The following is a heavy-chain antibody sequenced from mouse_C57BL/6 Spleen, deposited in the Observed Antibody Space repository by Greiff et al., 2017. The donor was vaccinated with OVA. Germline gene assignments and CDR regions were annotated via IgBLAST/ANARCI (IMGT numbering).Heavy chain of an antibody. J-gene: IGHJ4*01. CDR1: GYTFTDYE. Sequence: VNLVESGAELVRPGASVTLSCKASGYTFTDYEMHWVKQTPVHGLEWIGAIDPETGGTAYNQKFKGKAILTADKSSSTAYMELRSLTSEDSAVYYCTRFLDPYAMDYWGQGTSVTVSS. CDR3: TRFLDPYAMDY. V-gene: IGHV1-15*01. CDR2: IDPETGGT.